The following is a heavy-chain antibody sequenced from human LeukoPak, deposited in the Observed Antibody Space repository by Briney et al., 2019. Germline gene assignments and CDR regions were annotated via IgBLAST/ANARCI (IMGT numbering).Heavy chain of an antibody. CDR2: ISSSSSYI. J-gene: IGHJ6*02. CDR3: ARECGLRYFDWSLLDYGMDV. Sequence: GGSLRLACAASGFTFSRYSMNCVRQAPGGGRGWVASISSSSSYIYYADSVKGRFTISRNNAKNSLYLQMNSLRAEDTAVYYCARECGLRYFDWSLLDYGMDVWGQGTTVTVSS. CDR1: GFTFSRYS. D-gene: IGHD3-9*01. V-gene: IGHV3-21*01.